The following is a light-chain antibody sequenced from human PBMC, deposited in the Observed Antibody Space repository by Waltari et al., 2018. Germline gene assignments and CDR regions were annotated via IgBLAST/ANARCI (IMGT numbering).Light chain of an antibody. CDR3: SSYAAYNTVI. Sequence: QSTLTQPASVSGSLGQSITISCIRTSGDVGNYNLLSWYQQHPGKAPTFMIYGGNQRPSGVSNRFSGSKSGNTASLTISGLQGEDEAIYFCSSYAAYNTVIFGGGTKVTVL. CDR2: GGN. V-gene: IGLV2-23*01. J-gene: IGLJ2*01. CDR1: SGDVGNYNL.